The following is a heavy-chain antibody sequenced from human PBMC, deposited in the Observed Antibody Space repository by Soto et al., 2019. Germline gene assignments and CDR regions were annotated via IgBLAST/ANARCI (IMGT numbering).Heavy chain of an antibody. J-gene: IGHJ4*02. V-gene: IGHV1-69*06. D-gene: IGHD2-2*02. CDR3: AREGRGKKAGYNGLVSLGY. CDR1: GSRFSNYV. Sequence: QVQLVQSGAEVKTPGSSLKVSCKVSGSRFSNYVISWVRQAPGHGLEWLGRIIPIFNSTKYAQNFQGRVTITAYKSTSTASLELSSLRSDETAVYYCAREGRGKKAGYNGLVSLGYWGQGTLVTVSS. CDR2: IIPIFNST.